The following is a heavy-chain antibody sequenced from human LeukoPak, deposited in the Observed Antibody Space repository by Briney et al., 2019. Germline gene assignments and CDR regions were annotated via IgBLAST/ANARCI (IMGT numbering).Heavy chain of an antibody. CDR3: AKDLNPYGDYPFDY. V-gene: IGHV3-23*01. CDR2: ISGSGGST. J-gene: IGHJ4*02. Sequence: GGSLRLSCAASGFTFSTYWMSWVRQAPGKGLEWVSAISGSGGSTYYADSVKGRFTISRDNSKNTLYLQMNSLRAEDTAVYYCAKDLNPYGDYPFDYWGRGTLVTVSS. D-gene: IGHD4-17*01. CDR1: GFTFSTYW.